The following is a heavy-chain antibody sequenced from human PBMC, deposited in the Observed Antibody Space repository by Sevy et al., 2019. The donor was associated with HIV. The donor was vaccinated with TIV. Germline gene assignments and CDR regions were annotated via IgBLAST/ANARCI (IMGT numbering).Heavy chain of an antibody. D-gene: IGHD2-2*02. Sequence: ASLKVSCKASGGTFSSYAISWVRQAPGQGLEWMGGIIPIFGTANYAQKFQGRVTITADESTSTAYMELSSLRSEDTAVYYCARDREGYCSSTSCYTLDYWGQGTLVTVSS. CDR2: IIPIFGTA. CDR3: ARDREGYCSSTSCYTLDY. V-gene: IGHV1-69*13. J-gene: IGHJ4*02. CDR1: GGTFSSYA.